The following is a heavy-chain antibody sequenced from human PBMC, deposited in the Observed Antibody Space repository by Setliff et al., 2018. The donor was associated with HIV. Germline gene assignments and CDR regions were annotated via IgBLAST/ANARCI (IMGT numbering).Heavy chain of an antibody. CDR1: GGSISSGTYF. V-gene: IGHV4-61*09. J-gene: IGHJ4*02. D-gene: IGHD3-22*01. CDR3: ARFNALLGSSSYYDY. Sequence: PSETLSLTCTVSGGSISSGTYFWSWIRQPAGKGLEWIGHIHTSGNANYNPSLNSRGTISVDTSKNHFSLKLSSVTAADTAVYFCARFNALLGSSSYYDYWGPGLLVTVSS. CDR2: IHTSGNA.